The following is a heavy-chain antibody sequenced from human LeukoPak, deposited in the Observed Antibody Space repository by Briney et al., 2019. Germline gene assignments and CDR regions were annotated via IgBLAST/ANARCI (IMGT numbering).Heavy chain of an antibody. D-gene: IGHD1-26*01. J-gene: IGHJ4*02. CDR3: ARAGRREPFDY. Sequence: WMGWVNPNSGGTNYAQKFQGRVTMTRDTSISTACMELSRLRSDDTAVYYCARAGRREPFDYWGQGTLVTVSS. V-gene: IGHV1-2*02. CDR2: VNPNSGGT.